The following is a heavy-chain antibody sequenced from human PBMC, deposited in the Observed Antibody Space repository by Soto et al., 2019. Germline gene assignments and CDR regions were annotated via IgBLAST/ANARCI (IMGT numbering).Heavy chain of an antibody. CDR3: ARVLAFCSGGSCYGLSWFDP. Sequence: QVQLQESGPGLVKPSQTLSLTCTVSGGSISSGGYYWSWIRQHPGKCLDCIGYIYYSCSTYYNPSLKSRVTISVDTSKNQFSLKLSSVTAADTAVYYCARVLAFCSGGSCYGLSWFDPWGQGTLVTVSS. J-gene: IGHJ5*02. CDR1: GGSISSGGYY. D-gene: IGHD2-15*01. V-gene: IGHV4-31*03. CDR2: IYYSCST.